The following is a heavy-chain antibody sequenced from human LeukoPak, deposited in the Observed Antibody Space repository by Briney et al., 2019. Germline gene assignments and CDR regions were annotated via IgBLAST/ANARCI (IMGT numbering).Heavy chain of an antibody. Sequence: GASVKVSCKVSGYTLTELSMHCVRQAPGKGLEWMGGFDPEDGETIYAQKFQGRVTMTTDTSTSTAYMELRSLRSDDTAVYYCARAFGVLGGLNWFDPWGQGTLVTVSS. J-gene: IGHJ5*02. V-gene: IGHV1-24*01. CDR3: ARAFGVLGGLNWFDP. CDR2: FDPEDGET. CDR1: GYTLTELS. D-gene: IGHD3-10*01.